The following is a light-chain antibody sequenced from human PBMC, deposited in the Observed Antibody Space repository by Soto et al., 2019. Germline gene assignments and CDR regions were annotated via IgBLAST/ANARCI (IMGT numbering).Light chain of an antibody. Sequence: QSVLTQPASVSGSPGQSITISCTGTSSDVGSYNLVSWYQQHPGKAPKLMIYEVSKRPSGVSNRFSGSKSGNTASLTISGHQAEDEADYYCCSYAGSSTLVFGGGTKLTVL. CDR2: EVS. V-gene: IGLV2-23*02. CDR3: CSYAGSSTLV. CDR1: SSDVGSYNL. J-gene: IGLJ2*01.